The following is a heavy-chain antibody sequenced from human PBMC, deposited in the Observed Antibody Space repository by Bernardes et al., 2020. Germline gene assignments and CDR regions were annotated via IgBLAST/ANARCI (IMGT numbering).Heavy chain of an antibody. J-gene: IGHJ4*02. CDR2: MPYGNTT. V-gene: IGHV4-39*01. Sequence: SETLSLTCSVSGVSVSSSSYYWVWIRQPPGKGLEWFASMPYGNTTYYNPSLKSRVTISIDTSKNQVSLKLSSVTAADTGVYYCATPKSLETARPFDYWGQGTLVTVSS. D-gene: IGHD2-21*02. CDR1: GVSVSSSSYY. CDR3: ATPKSLETARPFDY.